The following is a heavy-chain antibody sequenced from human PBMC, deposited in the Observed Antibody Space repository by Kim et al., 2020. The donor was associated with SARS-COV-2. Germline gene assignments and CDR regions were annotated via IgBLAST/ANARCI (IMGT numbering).Heavy chain of an antibody. V-gene: IGHV4-31*02. CDR3: ARVDFWSHAYGMDV. J-gene: IGHJ6*02. D-gene: IGHD3-3*01. Sequence: NPSLKSRVTISVDTSKNQFSRKLSAVTAADTAVYYCARVDFWSHAYGMDVWGQGTTVTVSS.